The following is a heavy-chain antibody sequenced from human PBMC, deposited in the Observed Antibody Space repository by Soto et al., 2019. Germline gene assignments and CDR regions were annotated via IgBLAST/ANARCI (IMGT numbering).Heavy chain of an antibody. CDR1: GFSLSSIGMF. J-gene: IGHJ5*01. Sequence: GSGPTLVNPPQTLTLTCTFSGFSLSSIGMFVSWIRQPPGKALEWLALIDWDGDEYYSTSLETRLTISKDTSRNQVVLTMSNMDPVDTATYYCARSITRSGFFNWFDSWGQGTLVTVSS. D-gene: IGHD3-3*01. CDR2: IDWDGDE. V-gene: IGHV2-70*01. CDR3: ARSITRSGFFNWFDS.